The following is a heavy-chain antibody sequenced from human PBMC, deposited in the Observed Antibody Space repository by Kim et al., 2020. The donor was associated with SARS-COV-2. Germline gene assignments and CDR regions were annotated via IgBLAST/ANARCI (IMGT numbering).Heavy chain of an antibody. J-gene: IGHJ3*02. D-gene: IGHD4-17*01. Sequence: DSGKGRFTISRDNAKNSLYLQMNSLRAEDTALYYCAKDMGEDYGDRDAFDIWGQGTMVTVSS. V-gene: IGHV3-9*01. CDR3: AKDMGEDYGDRDAFDI.